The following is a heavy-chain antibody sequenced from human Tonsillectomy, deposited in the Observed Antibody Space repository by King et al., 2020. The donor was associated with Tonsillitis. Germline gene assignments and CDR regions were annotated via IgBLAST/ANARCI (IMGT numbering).Heavy chain of an antibody. J-gene: IGHJ3*02. CDR3: AKIGTAYGAFDI. D-gene: IGHD3-10*01. CDR1: GYTFTGYH. V-gene: IGHV1-2*02. Sequence: QLVQSGAEVKKPGASVKVSCKASGYTFTGYHMHWVRQALGQGLEWMGWISPNSGGTNYAQMFQGRVTMTRDTSITTAYMELSGLRSDDTAVYYCAKIGTAYGAFDIWGQGTMVTVSS. CDR2: ISPNSGGT.